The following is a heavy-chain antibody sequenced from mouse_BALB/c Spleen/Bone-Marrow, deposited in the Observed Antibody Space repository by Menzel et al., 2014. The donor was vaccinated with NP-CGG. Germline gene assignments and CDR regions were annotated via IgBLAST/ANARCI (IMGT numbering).Heavy chain of an antibody. Sequence: VQGVESGPGLVAPSQSLSITCTVSGFSLTSYGVYWVRQPPGKGLEWLGVIWAGGSTNYNSALMSRLSISKDNSKSQVFLKMNSLQTDDTAMYSCARGAYYRFFDSWGQGTTLTVSS. D-gene: IGHD2-14*01. J-gene: IGHJ2*01. CDR3: ARGAYYRFFDS. CDR1: GFSLTSYG. CDR2: IWAGGST. V-gene: IGHV2-9*02.